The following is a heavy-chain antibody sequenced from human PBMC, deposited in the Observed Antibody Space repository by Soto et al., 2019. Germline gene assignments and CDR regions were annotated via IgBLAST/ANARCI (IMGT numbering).Heavy chain of an antibody. Sequence: GGSLRLSCAASGFIVSTYYMSWVRQAPGKGLEWVSLIYSSGGTLYADSVKGRFTISRENSKNTVYLQMNSLRAEDTAVYYCARQDYDYIFTHWGQGALVTVSS. J-gene: IGHJ4*02. D-gene: IGHD3-16*01. CDR3: ARQDYDYIFTH. V-gene: IGHV3-66*04. CDR1: GFIVSTYY. CDR2: IYSSGGT.